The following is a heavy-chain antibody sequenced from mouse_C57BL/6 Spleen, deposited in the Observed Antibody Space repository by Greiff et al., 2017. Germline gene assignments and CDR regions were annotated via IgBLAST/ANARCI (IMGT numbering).Heavy chain of an antibody. J-gene: IGHJ2*01. CDR3: TRRVTGKGYYFDY. CDR1: GFTFSDAW. CDR2: IRNKANNRAT. D-gene: IGHD4-1*01. Sequence: EVKLMESGGGLVQPGGSMKLSCAASGFTFSDAWMDWVRQSPEKGLEWVAEIRNKANNRATYYAESVKGRFTISRDDSKSSVYLQMNSLRAEDTGIYYCTRRVTGKGYYFDYWGQGTTLTVSS. V-gene: IGHV6-6*01.